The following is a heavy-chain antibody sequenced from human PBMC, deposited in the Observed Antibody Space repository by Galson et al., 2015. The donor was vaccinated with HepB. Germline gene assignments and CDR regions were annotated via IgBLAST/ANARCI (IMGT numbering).Heavy chain of an antibody. D-gene: IGHD2-8*01. CDR2: ITSNGGRT. Sequence: SLRLSCAASGFTFSSYAMTWVRQAPGKGLEWISSITSNGGRTFYTNSVKGRFTISRDNSRNTVVLQLSSLRPEDTAVYYCAKDGIMVSNNPYHPHFWGQGTLVSVSS. CDR3: AKDGIMVSNNPYHPHF. CDR1: GFTFSSYA. J-gene: IGHJ4*02. V-gene: IGHV3-23*01.